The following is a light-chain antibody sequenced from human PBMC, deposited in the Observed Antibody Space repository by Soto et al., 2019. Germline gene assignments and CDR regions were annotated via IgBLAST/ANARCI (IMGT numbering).Light chain of an antibody. CDR3: HQYGSSLGT. CDR2: DAV. Sequence: EIVLTQSPGTLSLSPGEGATLSCRASQSVTGTNLAWYQQRPGQAPRLLIYDAVRRATGIPDRFSGSGSGTDFTLTISRLEPEDFAVYYCHQYGSSLGTFGQGTKV. V-gene: IGKV3-20*01. CDR1: QSVTGTN. J-gene: IGKJ2*01.